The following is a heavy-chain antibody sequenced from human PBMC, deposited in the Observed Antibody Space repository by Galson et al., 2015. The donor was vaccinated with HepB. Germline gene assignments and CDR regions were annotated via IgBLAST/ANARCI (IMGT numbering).Heavy chain of an antibody. CDR2: ISYDGSNK. CDR1: GFTFSSYG. Sequence: SLRLSCAASGFTFSSYGMHWVRQAPGKGLEWVAVISYDGSNKYYADSVKGRFTISRDNSKNTLYLQMNSLRAEDTAVYYCAKVGYSNWFDPWGQGTLVTVSS. V-gene: IGHV3-30*18. D-gene: IGHD5-18*01. J-gene: IGHJ5*02. CDR3: AKVGYSNWFDP.